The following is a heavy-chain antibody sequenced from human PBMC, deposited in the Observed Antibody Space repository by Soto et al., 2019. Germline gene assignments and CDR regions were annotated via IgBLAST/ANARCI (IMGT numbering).Heavy chain of an antibody. J-gene: IGHJ4*02. CDR3: AKGTVRCYDFWSGPSEKAY. Sequence: PGGSLRLSCAASGFTFSSYAMSWVRQAPGKGLEWVSAISGSGGSTYYADSVKGRFTISRDNSKNTLYLQMNSLRAEDTAVYYCAKGTVRCYDFWSGPSEKAYWGQGTLVTVSS. D-gene: IGHD3-3*01. V-gene: IGHV3-23*01. CDR1: GFTFSSYA. CDR2: ISGSGGST.